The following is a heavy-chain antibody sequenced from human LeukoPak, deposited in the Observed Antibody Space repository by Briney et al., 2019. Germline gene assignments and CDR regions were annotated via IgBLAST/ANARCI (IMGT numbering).Heavy chain of an antibody. D-gene: IGHD4-4*01. CDR1: GFTFSSYD. J-gene: IGHJ4*02. CDR3: ARQNDYSALDY. Sequence: GGSLRLSCAASGFTFSSYDMHWVRQATGNGLEWVSTIGTAGDTYYPGSVKGRFTISRENAKNSLYLQMNSLRAGDTAVYYCARQNDYSALDYWGQGTLVTVSS. V-gene: IGHV3-13*01. CDR2: IGTAGDT.